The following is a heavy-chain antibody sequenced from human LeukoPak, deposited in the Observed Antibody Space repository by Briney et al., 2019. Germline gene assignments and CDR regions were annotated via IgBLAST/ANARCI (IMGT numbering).Heavy chain of an antibody. CDR2: IYYSGST. Sequence: SETLSLTCTVSGGSISSSSYYWGWIRQPSGKGLEWIGSIYYSGSTYYNPSLKSRVTISVDTSKNQFSLKLSSVTAADTAVYYCARETRGIARGWGQGTLVTVSS. D-gene: IGHD6-13*01. J-gene: IGHJ4*02. CDR1: GGSISSSSYY. V-gene: IGHV4-39*07. CDR3: ARETRGIARG.